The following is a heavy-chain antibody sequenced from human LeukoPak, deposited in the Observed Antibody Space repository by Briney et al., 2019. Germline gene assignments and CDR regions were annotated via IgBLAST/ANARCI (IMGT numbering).Heavy chain of an antibody. CDR3: AREVGFGSQVYYFDY. V-gene: IGHV1-2*06. Sequence: ASVKASCKASGYTFTGYFIHWVRQAPGQGFEWMGRINSNSGGTDFAQKFQGRVTMTRDTSISTAYMELSRLKSDDTALYYCAREVGFGSQVYYFDYWGRGTLVTVSS. J-gene: IGHJ4*02. CDR1: GYTFTGYF. D-gene: IGHD3-16*01. CDR2: INSNSGGT.